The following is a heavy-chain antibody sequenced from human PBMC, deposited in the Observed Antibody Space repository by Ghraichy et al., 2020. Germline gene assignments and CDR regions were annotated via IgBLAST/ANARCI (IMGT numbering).Heavy chain of an antibody. J-gene: IGHJ3*02. CDR1: GFIFDDYA. Sequence: GGSLRLSCAASGFIFDDYAMHWVRQAPGKGPEWVSGISWNSGSIGYADSVKGRFTISRDNAKKSLYLQMNSLRAEDTALYYCAKDIVLPEDYGDYGTAFDIWGQGTMVTVSS. CDR3: AKDIVLPEDYGDYGTAFDI. V-gene: IGHV3-9*01. D-gene: IGHD4-17*01. CDR2: ISWNSGSI.